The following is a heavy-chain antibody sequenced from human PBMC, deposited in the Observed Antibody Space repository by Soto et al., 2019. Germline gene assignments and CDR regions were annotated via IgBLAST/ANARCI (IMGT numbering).Heavy chain of an antibody. D-gene: IGHD4-17*01. CDR3: ARDPAIRWPAGWFDP. Sequence: QVQLQESGPGLVKPSEPLSLTCTVSDASISSYYWSWIRQPPGKGLEWIAYISDSGSIDYNPSLESRVTISLDTSKNQFSLNLNSVTAADTAVYYCARDPAIRWPAGWFDPWGQGTLVTVSS. V-gene: IGHV4-59*01. CDR2: ISDSGSI. CDR1: DASISSYY. J-gene: IGHJ5*02.